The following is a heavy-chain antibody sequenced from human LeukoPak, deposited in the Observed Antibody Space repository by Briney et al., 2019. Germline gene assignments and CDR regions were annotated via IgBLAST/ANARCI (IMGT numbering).Heavy chain of an antibody. D-gene: IGHD3-16*01. J-gene: IGHJ4*02. Sequence: PGGSLRLSCAASGFTFSSYEMNWVRQAPGKGLEWVSYISSSGSTIYYADSVKGRFTISRDNAKNSLYLQMNSLRAEDTAAYYCARAGEGGFDYWGQGTLVTVSS. CDR1: GFTFSSYE. CDR3: ARAGEGGFDY. V-gene: IGHV3-48*03. CDR2: ISSSGSTI.